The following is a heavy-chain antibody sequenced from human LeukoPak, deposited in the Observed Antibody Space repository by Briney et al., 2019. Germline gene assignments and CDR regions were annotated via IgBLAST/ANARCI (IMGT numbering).Heavy chain of an antibody. Sequence: ASVKVSCKASGYAFTGYYMQWVREAPGQGLEWMGRINPNSGGTNYAQKFQGRVTMTRDTSISTAYMELSRLRSDDTAVYYCARERYSSSWYDWFDPWGQGTLVTVSS. CDR1: GYAFTGYY. V-gene: IGHV1-2*06. D-gene: IGHD6-13*01. CDR3: ARERYSSSWYDWFDP. J-gene: IGHJ5*02. CDR2: INPNSGGT.